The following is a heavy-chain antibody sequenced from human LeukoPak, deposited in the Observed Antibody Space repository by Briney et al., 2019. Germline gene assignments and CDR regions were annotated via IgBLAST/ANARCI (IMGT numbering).Heavy chain of an antibody. CDR3: ARLYYYDSSGYYQYYYYYYGTDV. V-gene: IGHV4-34*01. Sequence: SETLSLTCAVYGGSFSGYYWSWLRQPPGKGLEWIGEINHSGSTNYNPSLKSRVTISVDTSKNQCSLKLSSVTAADTAVYYCARLYYYDSSGYYQYYYYYYGTDVWGQGTTVTVSS. D-gene: IGHD3-22*01. J-gene: IGHJ6*02. CDR2: INHSGST. CDR1: GGSFSGYY.